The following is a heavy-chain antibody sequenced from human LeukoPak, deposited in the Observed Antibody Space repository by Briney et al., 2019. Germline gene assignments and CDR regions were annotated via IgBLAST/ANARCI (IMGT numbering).Heavy chain of an antibody. J-gene: IGHJ6*02. D-gene: IGHD2-2*01. CDR1: GYTFTGYY. CDR2: SNPNSGGT. CDR3: ARDADIVVVPAAIRYGMDV. V-gene: IGHV1-2*06. Sequence: ASVKVSCKASGYTFTGYYMHWVRQAPGQGLEWMGRSNPNSGGTNYAQKFQGRVTMTRDTSISTAYMELSRLRSDDTAVYYCARDADIVVVPAAIRYGMDVWGQGTTVTVSS.